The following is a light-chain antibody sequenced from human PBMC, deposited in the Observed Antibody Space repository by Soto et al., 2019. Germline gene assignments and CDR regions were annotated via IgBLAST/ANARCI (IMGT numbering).Light chain of an antibody. CDR2: DVS. CDR3: SSHTSSSISVV. Sequence: QSALTQPASVSGSPGQSITISCTGTSSDVGGYNYVSWYQQHPGKAPKLMIYDVSNRPSGVSNRFSGSKSGNTASLTISGLQAEDEADYYCSSHTSSSISVVFGGGTKLTVL. CDR1: SSDVGGYNY. J-gene: IGLJ2*01. V-gene: IGLV2-14*01.